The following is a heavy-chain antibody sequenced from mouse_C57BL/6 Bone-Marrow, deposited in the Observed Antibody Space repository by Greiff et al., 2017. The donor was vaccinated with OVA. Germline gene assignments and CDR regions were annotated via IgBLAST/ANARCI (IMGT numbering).Heavy chain of an antibody. V-gene: IGHV5-2*03. Sequence: EVMLVESGGGLVQPGESLKLSCESNEYEFPSHDMSWVRKTPEKRLALVAAINSDGGSTYYPDTMERRFIISRDNTKKTLYLQMSSLRSEDTALYYCARPPSWLLRTWFAYWGQGTLVTVSA. J-gene: IGHJ3*01. D-gene: IGHD2-3*01. CDR2: INSDGGST. CDR1: EYEFPSHD. CDR3: ARPPSWLLRTWFAY.